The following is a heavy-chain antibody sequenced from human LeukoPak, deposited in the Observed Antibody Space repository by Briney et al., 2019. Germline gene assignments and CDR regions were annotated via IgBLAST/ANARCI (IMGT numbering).Heavy chain of an antibody. J-gene: IGHJ6*02. D-gene: IGHD3-10*01. Sequence: GGSLRLSCAASGFTFSSYSMNWVRQAPGKGLEWVSSISSSSSYIYYADSAKGRFTISRDNAKNSLYLQMNSLRAEDTAVYYCARDMAYYGSGFYYYGMDVWGQGTTVTVSS. CDR3: ARDMAYYGSGFYYYGMDV. V-gene: IGHV3-21*01. CDR1: GFTFSSYS. CDR2: ISSSSSYI.